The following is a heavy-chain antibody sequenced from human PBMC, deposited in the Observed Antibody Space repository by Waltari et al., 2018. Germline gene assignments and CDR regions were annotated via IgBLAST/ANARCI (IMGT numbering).Heavy chain of an antibody. CDR2: INPSGSST. D-gene: IGHD1-1*01. CDR1: GDTLTNRY. CDR3: ARDRQGITYNGGFDY. J-gene: IGHJ4*02. V-gene: IGHV1-46*01. Sequence: QVHLVQSGAEVKKPGASVSVSCTASGDTLTNRYIPWGRQAPGQGLEWMGVINPSGSSTAIAQKLQGRVTVTRDKSTNTVYMDLSSLTYDDTAVYFCARDRQGITYNGGFDYWGQGTLVTVSS.